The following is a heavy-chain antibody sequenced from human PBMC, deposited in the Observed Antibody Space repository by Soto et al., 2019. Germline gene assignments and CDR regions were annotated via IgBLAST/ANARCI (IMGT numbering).Heavy chain of an antibody. CDR2: VSFDGSNK. Sequence: QVQLVESGGGVVQPGRSLSLSCAASGFSFSSYSMHWVRQAPGKGLEWVAVVSFDGSNKYYANSVKARFTVSRENSKNTMYGQMNSLKPEDTAVYYCGRDRRFGNGYNLGFDYWGQGTLVTVSS. CDR3: GRDRRFGNGYNLGFDY. D-gene: IGHD1-1*01. CDR1: GFSFSSYS. J-gene: IGHJ4*02. V-gene: IGHV3-30-3*01.